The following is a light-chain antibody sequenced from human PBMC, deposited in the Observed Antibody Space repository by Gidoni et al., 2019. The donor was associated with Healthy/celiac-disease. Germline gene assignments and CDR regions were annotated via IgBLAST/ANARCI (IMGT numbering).Light chain of an antibody. J-gene: IGKJ2*01. CDR3: QQYYSTPYT. CDR2: WAS. CDR1: QSVLYSSINKNY. V-gene: IGKV4-1*01. Sequence: DIVLTQPPDSLAASLVERATINCKSSQSVLYSSINKNYLAWYQQKPGQPPKLLIYWASTRESGVPDRFSGSGSGTDFTLTISSLQAEDVAVYYCQQYYSTPYTFGQGTKLEIK.